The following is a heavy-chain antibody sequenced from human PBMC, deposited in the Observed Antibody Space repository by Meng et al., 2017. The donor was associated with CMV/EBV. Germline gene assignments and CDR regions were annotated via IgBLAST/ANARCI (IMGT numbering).Heavy chain of an antibody. CDR1: GGFFSGYF. CDR2: NNQSGST. D-gene: IGHD1-26*01. J-gene: IGHJ4*02. V-gene: IGHV4-34*01. CDR3: ARGGGGEWELLHYFDY. Sequence: QVPLQSWGGGLFKPSETLSRPCAGYGGFFSGYFWSWIRQPPGKGLEWNGENNQSGSTNYNPSLKSRVTISVDTSKNQFSPKLSSVTAAETAVYYCARGGGGEWELLHYFDYWGQGTLVTVSS.